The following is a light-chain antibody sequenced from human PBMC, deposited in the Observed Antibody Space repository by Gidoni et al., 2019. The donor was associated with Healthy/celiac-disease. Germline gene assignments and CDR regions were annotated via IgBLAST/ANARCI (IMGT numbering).Light chain of an antibody. V-gene: IGKV1-39*01. CDR2: AAS. J-gene: IGKJ2*01. Sequence: DIQMTQSPSSLSASVGDRVTITCRASQSISSHLNWYQQKPGKAPKLLIYAASSLQSGVPSRFSGSGSGTDFTLTISSLQPEDFVTYYCQQSYSTPQGYTFGQGTKLEIK. CDR1: QSISSH. CDR3: QQSYSTPQGYT.